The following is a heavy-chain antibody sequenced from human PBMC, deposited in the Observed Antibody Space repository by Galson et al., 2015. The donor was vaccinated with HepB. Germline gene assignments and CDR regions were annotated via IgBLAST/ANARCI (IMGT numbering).Heavy chain of an antibody. CDR1: GGTFNIYT. V-gene: IGHV1-69*02. CDR2: II. J-gene: IGHJ6*02. CDR3: ARIKRERSREYYKGMDV. Sequence: SVKVSCKASGGTFNIYTITWVRRAPGQGLEWMGSIIYAQEFQGRLTISADTSTNTAYMEQSSLRSEDTAIYYCARIKRERSREYYKGMDVWGQGTTVTVSS.